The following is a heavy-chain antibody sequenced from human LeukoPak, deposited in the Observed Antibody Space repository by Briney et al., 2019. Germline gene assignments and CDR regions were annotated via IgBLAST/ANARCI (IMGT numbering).Heavy chain of an antibody. Sequence: ASVKVSCKASGYTFTSYGISWLRQAPGQGLERMGWISAYNGNTNYAQKLQGRVTMTTDTSTSTAYMELRSLRSDDTAVYYCARGEAPIVVVTTLDYWGQGTLVTVSS. CDR1: GYTFTSYG. D-gene: IGHD3-22*01. V-gene: IGHV1-18*01. CDR2: ISAYNGNT. J-gene: IGHJ4*02. CDR3: ARGEAPIVVVTTLDY.